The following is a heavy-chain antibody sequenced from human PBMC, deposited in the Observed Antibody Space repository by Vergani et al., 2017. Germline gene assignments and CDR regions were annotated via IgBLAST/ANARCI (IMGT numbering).Heavy chain of an antibody. CDR3: AREPPLTGFFDY. D-gene: IGHD3-9*01. CDR1: GYTFTAYY. V-gene: IGHV1-46*03. Sequence: QAQLVQSGAEVGKPGASVKISCKASGYTFTAYYIHWVRQAPEQGLEWVGVISPDGFSTFYAQKFQGRVTITRDTSMSTVYVEVTSLRSDDTAVYYCAREPPLTGFFDYWGQGTLVTVSS. J-gene: IGHJ4*02. CDR2: ISPDGFST.